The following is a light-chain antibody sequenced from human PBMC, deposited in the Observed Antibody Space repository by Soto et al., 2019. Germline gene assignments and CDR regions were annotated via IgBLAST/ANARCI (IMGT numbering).Light chain of an antibody. V-gene: IGKV3-15*01. J-gene: IGKJ1*01. Sequence: EIVLAISPVTLSLYKARRATLSCGASQSVAANYLAWYQQKRGQAPRLLIYGASTRATGIPARFSGSGSGTEFTLTISILQSEDFAVYYCHQYNKFPPETFGQVSNVDI. CDR3: HQYNKFPPET. CDR1: QSVAANY. CDR2: GAS.